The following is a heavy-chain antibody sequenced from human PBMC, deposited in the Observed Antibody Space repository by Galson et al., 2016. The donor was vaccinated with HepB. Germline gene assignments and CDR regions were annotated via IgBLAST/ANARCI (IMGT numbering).Heavy chain of an antibody. CDR3: AREMHVAAAAAFDF. CDR2: IWHDGSNK. Sequence: SLRLSCATSGFTFSNYAMSWVRQAPGKGLEWVALIWHDGSNKYYADSVKGRFTISRDNPKNTLYLQMNSLKVEDTAVYYCAREMHVAAAAAFDFWGRGTLVTVSS. V-gene: IGHV3-33*08. D-gene: IGHD6-13*01. J-gene: IGHJ4*02. CDR1: GFTFSNYA.